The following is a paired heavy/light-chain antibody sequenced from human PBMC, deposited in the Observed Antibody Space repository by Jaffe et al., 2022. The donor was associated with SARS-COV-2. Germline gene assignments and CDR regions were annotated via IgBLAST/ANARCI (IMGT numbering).Heavy chain of an antibody. Sequence: QVQLQQWGAGQLRPSETLSLTCGVYGGFFTGYHWSWVRQPPGKGLEWIGEIYHDGTTNYNPSLKSRVTMSIDTSRNQHSLKLASVTAADTAVYYCARGRLGDHWGQGTLVTVSS. V-gene: IGHV4-34*01. CDR3: ARGRLGDH. CDR2: IYHDGTT. J-gene: IGHJ5*02. CDR1: GGFFTGYH.
Light chain of an antibody. CDR1: SSNIGSNT. V-gene: IGLV1-44*01. Sequence: QSVLTQPPSASGTPGQRVTISCSGSSSNIGSNTINWYQQLPGTAPKLLIYSTHQRPAGVPDRFSGSKSGTSASLAISGLQSEDEADYYCAALDDSLNGPVFGGGTKLTVL. CDR2: STH. J-gene: IGLJ3*02. CDR3: AALDDSLNGPV.